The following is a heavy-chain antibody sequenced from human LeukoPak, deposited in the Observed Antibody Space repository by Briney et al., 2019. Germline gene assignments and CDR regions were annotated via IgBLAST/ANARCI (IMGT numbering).Heavy chain of an antibody. J-gene: IGHJ4*02. CDR3: AYIAAAGKVNFDY. CDR2: INPNSGGT. CDR1: GYTFTGYY. D-gene: IGHD6-13*01. Sequence: GASAKVSCKASGYTFTGYYMHWVRQAPGQGLEWMGWINPNSGGTNYAQKFQGRVTMTRDTSISTAYMELSRLRSDDTAVYYCAYIAAAGKVNFDYWGQGTLVTVSS. V-gene: IGHV1-2*02.